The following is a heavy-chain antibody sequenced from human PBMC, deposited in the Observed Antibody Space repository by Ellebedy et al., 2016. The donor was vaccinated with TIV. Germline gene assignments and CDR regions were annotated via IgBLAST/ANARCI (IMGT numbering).Heavy chain of an antibody. D-gene: IGHD1-26*01. CDR2: ISWNSGSI. CDR1: GFTFDDYA. Sequence: GGSLRLSXAASGFTFDDYAMHWVRQAPGKGLEWVSGISWNSGSIGYADSVKGRFTISRDNSKNMLYLQMNSLRAEDTAVYYCAKDGEGWELWGQGTLVTVSS. J-gene: IGHJ4*02. V-gene: IGHV3-9*01. CDR3: AKDGEGWEL.